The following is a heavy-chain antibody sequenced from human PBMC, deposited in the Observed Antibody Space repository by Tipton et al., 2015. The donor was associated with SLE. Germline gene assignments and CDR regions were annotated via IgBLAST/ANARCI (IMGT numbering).Heavy chain of an antibody. Sequence: SLRLSCAASGFTFDNYAMHWVRQPPGKGLEWVSGINWNSASIGYADSVKGRFTISRDNAKNSLYLQMNSLRLEDTAIYYCAKAQGVIVPNDAFDFGGQGTMVTVSS. J-gene: IGHJ3*01. V-gene: IGHV3-9*01. D-gene: IGHD2/OR15-2a*01. CDR2: INWNSASI. CDR3: AKAQGVIVPNDAFDF. CDR1: GFTFDNYA.